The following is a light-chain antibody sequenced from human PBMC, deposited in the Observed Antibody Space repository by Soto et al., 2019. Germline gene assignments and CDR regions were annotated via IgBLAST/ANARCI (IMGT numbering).Light chain of an antibody. J-gene: IGKJ5*01. CDR3: QQTHSVPYQ. Sequence: DIQMTQSPSSLSASVGDRVTITCRSRQVIISYVSWYQQRPGQAPKLLVIVASTLRTGVPSRFSASGSVTDFALSITNLQPEDRASYYCQQTHSVPYQFGQGTRLE. CDR1: QVIISY. CDR2: VAS. V-gene: IGKV1-39*01.